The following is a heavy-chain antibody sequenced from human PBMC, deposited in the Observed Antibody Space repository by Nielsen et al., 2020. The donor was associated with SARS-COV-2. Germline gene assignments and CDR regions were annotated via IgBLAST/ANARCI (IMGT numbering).Heavy chain of an antibody. V-gene: IGHV4-30-4*02. D-gene: IGHD6-6*01. J-gene: IGHJ6*03. CDR2: IYHSGST. Sequence: SETLSLTCTVSGDSISSGDYYWSWIRQPPGKGLEWITYIYHSGSTYYNPSLKSRVTISVDTSKNQFSLKLSSVTAADTAVYYCARTDVARLSPSRYYYMDVWGKGTTVTVSS. CDR3: ARTDVARLSPSRYYYMDV. CDR1: GDSISSGDYY.